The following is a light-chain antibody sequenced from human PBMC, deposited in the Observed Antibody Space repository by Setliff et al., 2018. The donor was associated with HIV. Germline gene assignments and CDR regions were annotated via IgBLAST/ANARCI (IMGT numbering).Light chain of an antibody. CDR2: PAS. J-gene: IGKJ1*01. CDR3: QHYNSAPWT. Sequence: DIQMTQSPSSLSASVGDRVTITCRASQGISNFLAWFQKKAGKAPNLLIYPASTLQSGVPSRFSGSGSGTDFTLTITSLQPEDAATYYCQHYNSAPWTFGQGTKVDIK. V-gene: IGKV1-27*01. CDR1: QGISNF.